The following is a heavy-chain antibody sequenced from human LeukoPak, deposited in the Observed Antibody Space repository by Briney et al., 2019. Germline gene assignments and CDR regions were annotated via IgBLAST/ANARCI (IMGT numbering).Heavy chain of an antibody. Sequence: ASVKVSCKASEYTFTAYYMHWVRQAPGQGLEWVGRINPNSGGTNSAQRFQGRVTMTRDTSISTAYMELSRLTSDDTAVYYCASTYCSGGSCSFVWFDPWGQGTLVTVSS. CDR3: ASTYCSGGSCSFVWFDP. J-gene: IGHJ5*02. CDR2: INPNSGGT. V-gene: IGHV1-2*06. CDR1: EYTFTAYY. D-gene: IGHD2-15*01.